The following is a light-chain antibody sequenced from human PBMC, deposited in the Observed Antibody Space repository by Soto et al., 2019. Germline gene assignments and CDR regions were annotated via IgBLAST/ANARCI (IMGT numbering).Light chain of an antibody. CDR2: KAS. Sequence: IQMPQSPSTLSGSVGDRVTITCRASQTISSWLAWYQQKPGKAPKLLIYKASTLKSGVPSRFSGSGSGTEFTLTISSLQPDDFATYYCQQYNSYLTFGQGTKVDIK. J-gene: IGKJ1*01. CDR3: QQYNSYLT. CDR1: QTISSW. V-gene: IGKV1-5*03.